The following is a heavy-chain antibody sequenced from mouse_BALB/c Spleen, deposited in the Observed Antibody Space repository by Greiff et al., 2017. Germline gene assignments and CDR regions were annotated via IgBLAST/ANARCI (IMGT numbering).Heavy chain of an antibody. CDR1: GFNIKDTY. Sequence: VQLQESGAELVKPGASVKLSCTASGFNIKDTYMHWVKQRPEQGLEWIGRIDPANGNTKYDPKFQGKATITADTSSNTAYLQLSSLTSEDTAVYYCARFGNYESAMDYWGQGTSVTVSS. CDR3: ARFGNYESAMDY. V-gene: IGHV14-3*02. CDR2: IDPANGNT. J-gene: IGHJ4*01. D-gene: IGHD2-1*01.